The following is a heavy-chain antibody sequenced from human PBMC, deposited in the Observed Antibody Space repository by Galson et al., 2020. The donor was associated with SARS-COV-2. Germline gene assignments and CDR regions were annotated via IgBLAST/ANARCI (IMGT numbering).Heavy chain of an antibody. Sequence: ASVKVSCQASGYTFTSYFMHWVRQPPAQGLEWMGIINPSDCSASSKQTFQARVTMTTDTSTSTVYMELSSLRSEDTAVYYCARAYDTSGYCDYWGQGTLVTVSS. CDR2: INPSDCSA. J-gene: IGHJ4*02. CDR1: GYTFTSYF. CDR3: ARAYDTSGYCDY. D-gene: IGHD3-22*01. V-gene: IGHV1-46*01.